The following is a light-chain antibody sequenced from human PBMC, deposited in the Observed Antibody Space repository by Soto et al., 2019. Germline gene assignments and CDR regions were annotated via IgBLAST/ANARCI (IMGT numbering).Light chain of an antibody. CDR2: EGS. J-gene: IGLJ2*01. CDR3: CSYAGSSTFVV. Sequence: QSALTQPASVSGSPGQSITISCTGTSSDVGSHNIVSWYQQHPGKAPKLMIYEGSKRPSGISNRFSASKPGITASLTISGLQAEDEADYYCCSYAGSSTFVVFGGGTKLTVL. V-gene: IGLV2-23*03. CDR1: SSDVGSHNI.